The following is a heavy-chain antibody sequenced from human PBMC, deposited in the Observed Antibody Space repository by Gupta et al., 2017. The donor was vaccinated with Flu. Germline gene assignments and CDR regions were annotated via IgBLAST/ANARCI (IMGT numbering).Heavy chain of an antibody. CDR2: ISAYNGNT. CDR3: AREQYNFYMDV. D-gene: IGHD4-11*01. V-gene: IGHV1-18*04. J-gene: IGHJ6*03. CDR1: GYPFFSYG. Sequence: VQLMQPGPEVKKPGASVKVSCKASGYPFFSYGLSWVRQAPGQGLEWLGWISAYNGNTRSAQKLQGRLTMTTDTSTNTASMELRSLRPDDTAVYFCAREQYNFYMDVWGKGTTVTVSS.